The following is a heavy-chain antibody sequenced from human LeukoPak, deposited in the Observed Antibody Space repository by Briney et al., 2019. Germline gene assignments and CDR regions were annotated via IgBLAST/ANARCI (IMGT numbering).Heavy chain of an antibody. CDR1: GYSFTGYY. D-gene: IGHD5-12*01. V-gene: IGHV1-2*02. CDR2: INPNSGGT. Sequence: ASVKVSCKASGYSFTGYYMHWVRQAPGQGLEWMGCINPNSGGTDYAQKFQGRVTMTRDTSISRAYMEVSRLTSDDAAVYYCAGLSGYYPYYFDYWGQGTLVAVSS. CDR3: AGLSGYYPYYFDY. J-gene: IGHJ4*02.